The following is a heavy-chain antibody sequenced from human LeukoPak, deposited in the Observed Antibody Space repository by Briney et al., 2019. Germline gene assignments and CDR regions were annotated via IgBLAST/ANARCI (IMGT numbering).Heavy chain of an antibody. Sequence: SESLSLACNVSGGSISNSPYYWGWIRQPPGKGLEWIGSMHYSGTTYHNPSLRSRFTISVDTSKNQFSLRLISVTAADTAVYYCARNDRGIPADYWGQGTLATVSS. V-gene: IGHV4-39*01. CDR3: ARNDRGIPADY. CDR2: MHYSGTT. J-gene: IGHJ4*02. CDR1: GGSISNSPYY. D-gene: IGHD3-16*01.